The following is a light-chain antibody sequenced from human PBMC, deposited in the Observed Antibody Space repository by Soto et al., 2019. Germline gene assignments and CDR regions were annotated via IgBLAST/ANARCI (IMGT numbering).Light chain of an antibody. CDR1: VGL. V-gene: IGLV2-23*01. Sequence: QSALTQPASVSGSPGQSITISCTGTVGLVSWYQQHPGKVPKLIIYDDTKRPSGVSSRFSGSKSGNTASLTISGLQTEDEADYYCISYTVTRSYVFGTGTKLTVL. CDR3: ISYTVTRSYV. J-gene: IGLJ1*01. CDR2: DDT.